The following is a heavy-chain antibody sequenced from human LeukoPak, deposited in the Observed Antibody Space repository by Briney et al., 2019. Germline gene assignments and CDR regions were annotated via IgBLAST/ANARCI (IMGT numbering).Heavy chain of an antibody. J-gene: IGHJ5*02. CDR2: ISSSSSYI. Sequence: GGSLRLSCAASGCTFSSYSMNWVRQAPGKGLEWVSSISSSSSYIYYADSVKGRFTISRDNAKNSLYLQMNSLRAEDTAVYYCARGGVVADNWFDPWGQGTLVTVSS. V-gene: IGHV3-21*01. D-gene: IGHD2-15*01. CDR3: ARGGVVADNWFDP. CDR1: GCTFSSYS.